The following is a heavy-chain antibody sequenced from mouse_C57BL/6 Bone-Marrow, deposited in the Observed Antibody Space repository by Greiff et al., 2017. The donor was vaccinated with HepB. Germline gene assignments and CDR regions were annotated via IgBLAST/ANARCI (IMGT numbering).Heavy chain of an antibody. D-gene: IGHD1-1*01. V-gene: IGHV1-69*01. CDR2: IDPSDSYT. Sequence: VQLQQPGAELVMPGASVKLSCKASGYTFTSYWMHWVKQRPGQGLEWIGEIDPSDSYTNYNQKFKGKSTLTVDKSSSTAYMQLSSLTSEDSAVYYCARGPLYGSSRYYAMDYWGQGTSVTVSS. J-gene: IGHJ4*01. CDR3: ARGPLYGSSRYYAMDY. CDR1: GYTFTSYW.